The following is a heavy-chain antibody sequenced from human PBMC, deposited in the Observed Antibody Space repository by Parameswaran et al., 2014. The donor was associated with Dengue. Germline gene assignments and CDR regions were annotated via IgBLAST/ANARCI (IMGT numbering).Heavy chain of an antibody. V-gene: IGHV4-34*01. D-gene: IGHD5-18*01. J-gene: IGHJ4*02. CDR3: ARTPALWPWGLDY. Sequence: SQTLSLTCAVYGGSFSGYYWSWIRQPPGKGLEWIGEINHSGSTNYNPSLKSRVTISVDTSKNQFSLKLSSVTAADTAVYYCARTPALWPWGLDYWGQGTLVTVSS. CDR1: GGSFSGYY. CDR2: INHSGST.